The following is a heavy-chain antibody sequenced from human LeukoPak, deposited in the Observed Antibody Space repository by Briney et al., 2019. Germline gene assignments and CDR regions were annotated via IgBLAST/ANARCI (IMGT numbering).Heavy chain of an antibody. CDR3: VRGSTLRHYQY. J-gene: IGHJ4*02. CDR2: IYYSGST. D-gene: IGHD3-16*01. V-gene: IGHV4-39*01. Sequence: TSETLSLTCTVSGGSISSSTYYWGWIRRPPGKGLEWIGSIYYSGSTYYNPSLKSRVTVSVDTSKNQFSLNLSSVTAADTAVYYCVRGSTLRHYQYWGQGTLATVSS. CDR1: GGSISSSTYY.